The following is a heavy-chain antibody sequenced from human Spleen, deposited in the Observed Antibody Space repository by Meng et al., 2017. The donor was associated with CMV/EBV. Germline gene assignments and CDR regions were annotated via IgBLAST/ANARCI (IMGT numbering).Heavy chain of an antibody. Sequence: SGYTFITYDINWVRQATGQGLEWMGWMNPESGDTGYAQKFQGRVTFTRDTSITTAYMELSSLRSDDTAVYYCARSRATFGVVSRGFDPWGQGTLVTVSS. D-gene: IGHD3-3*01. CDR1: GYTFITYD. CDR2: MNPESGDT. CDR3: ARSRATFGVVSRGFDP. J-gene: IGHJ5*02. V-gene: IGHV1-8*03.